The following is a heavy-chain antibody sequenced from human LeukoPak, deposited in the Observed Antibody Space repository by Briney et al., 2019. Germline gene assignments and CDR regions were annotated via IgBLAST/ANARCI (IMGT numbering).Heavy chain of an antibody. J-gene: IGHJ5*02. D-gene: IGHD6-13*01. CDR3: AREGGGVAAAGTGIDWFDP. CDR2: ISAYNGNT. V-gene: IGHV1-18*01. Sequence: ASVKVSCKASGYTFSSYGISWVRQAPGQGLEWMGWISAYNGNTNYAQKFQGRVTMTRDTSISTAYMELSRLRSDDTAVYYRAREGGGVAAAGTGIDWFDPWGQGTLVTVSS. CDR1: GYTFSSYG.